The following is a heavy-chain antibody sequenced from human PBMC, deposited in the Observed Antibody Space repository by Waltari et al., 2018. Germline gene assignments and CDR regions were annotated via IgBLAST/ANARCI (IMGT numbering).Heavy chain of an antibody. CDR1: GYIFNDYY. CDR2: INPNGGAT. Sequence: QVDLVQQGPEVKNRGASVQVSCKTAGYIFNDYYIHWVRRAPAQGLEWMGWINPNGGATYYAPKFRDRVTISTDTSIGTVYMHLTSLTSDDTALYFCARLSEYWGQGTLITVSS. CDR3: ARLSEY. J-gene: IGHJ1*01. V-gene: IGHV1-2*02.